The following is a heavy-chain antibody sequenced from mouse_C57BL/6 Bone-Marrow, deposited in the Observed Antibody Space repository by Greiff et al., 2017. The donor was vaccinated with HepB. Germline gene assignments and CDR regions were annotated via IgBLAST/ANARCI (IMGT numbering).Heavy chain of an antibody. CDR1: GYTFTSYW. J-gene: IGHJ3*01. V-gene: IGHV1-50*01. Sequence: QVHVQQPGAELVKPGASVKLSCKASGYTFTSYWMQWVKQRPGQGLEWIGEIDPSDSYTNYNQKFKGKATLTVDTSSSTAYMQLSSLTSEGSAVYYCAREAYGGQGTLVTVSA. CDR2: IDPSDSYT. CDR3: AREAY.